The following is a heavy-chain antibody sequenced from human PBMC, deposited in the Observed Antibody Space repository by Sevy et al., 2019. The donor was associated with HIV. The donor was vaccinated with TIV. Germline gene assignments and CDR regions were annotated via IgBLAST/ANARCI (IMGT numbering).Heavy chain of an antibody. CDR3: ARPTSGLSEYEPLDNARFYGMDV. CDR1: GFTFRSYS. D-gene: IGHD1-20*01. Sequence: GGSLRLSCAASGFTFRSYSMNWVRQAPGRGLEWVSSITSSSSFIFYADSVKGRFTISRDNAKKSLFLQMNSLRAEDTAVYYCARPTSGLSEYEPLDNARFYGMDVWGQGTTVTASS. V-gene: IGHV3-21*01. CDR2: ITSSSSFI. J-gene: IGHJ6*02.